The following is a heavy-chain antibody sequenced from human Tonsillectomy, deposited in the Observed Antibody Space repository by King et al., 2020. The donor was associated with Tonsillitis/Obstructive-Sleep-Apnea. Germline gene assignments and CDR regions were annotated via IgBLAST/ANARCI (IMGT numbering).Heavy chain of an antibody. J-gene: IGHJ4*02. Sequence: VQLVESGGGLVQPGGSLRLSCAASGFTFSNYAMSWVRQAPGKGLEWVSAISGSGGSTYYADSVKGRFTISRDNSKNTLCLQMNSLRAEDTAVYYCAKEPRQYDILTGPLDYWGQGTLVTVSS. CDR3: AKEPRQYDILTGPLDY. V-gene: IGHV3-23*04. CDR1: GFTFSNYA. D-gene: IGHD3-9*01. CDR2: ISGSGGST.